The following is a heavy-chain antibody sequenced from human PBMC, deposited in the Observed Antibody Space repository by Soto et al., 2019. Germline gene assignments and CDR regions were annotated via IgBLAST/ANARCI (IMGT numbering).Heavy chain of an antibody. V-gene: IGHV3-15*01. CDR1: GFTFTNAW. J-gene: IGHJ5*02. CDR2: IKTKTGGGTT. CDR3: TTEPRGRITLVRGVIISLDP. Sequence: GGSLSLSCAASGFTFTNAWMSWVRQAPGKGLEWVGRIKTKTGGGTTDYAAPVKGRFTISRDDSKTTLYLQMNSLKTEDTAVYYCTTEPRGRITLVRGVIISLDPWGQGTLVTVSS. D-gene: IGHD3-10*01.